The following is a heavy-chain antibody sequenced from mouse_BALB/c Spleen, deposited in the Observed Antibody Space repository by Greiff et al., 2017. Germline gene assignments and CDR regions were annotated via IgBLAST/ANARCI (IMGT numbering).Heavy chain of an antibody. CDR2: ISNGGGST. CDR1: GFTFSSYT. CDR3: ARHPTYYYGSSYWYFDV. J-gene: IGHJ1*01. Sequence: VQLKESGGGLVQPGGSLKLSCAASGFTFSSYTMSWVRQTPEKRLEWVAYISNGGGSTYYPDTVKGRFTISRDNAKNTLYLQMSSLKSEDTAMYYCARHPTYYYGSSYWYFDVWGAGTTVTVSS. V-gene: IGHV5-12-2*01. D-gene: IGHD1-1*01.